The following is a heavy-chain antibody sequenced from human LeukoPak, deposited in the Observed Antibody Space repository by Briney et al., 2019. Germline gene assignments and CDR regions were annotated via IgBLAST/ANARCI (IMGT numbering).Heavy chain of an antibody. V-gene: IGHV3-30*02. CDR1: GFPFSSYG. CDR3: AKSHVTTATGTGRYFDY. CDR2: IRSDASNK. J-gene: IGHJ4*02. D-gene: IGHD1-1*01. Sequence: AGGSLRLSCAASGFPFSSYGMHWVRQTPGKGLEWVAFIRSDASNKYYADSLKGRFTISRDNSKNMVYLQMDSLRAEDTAVYYCAKSHVTTATGTGRYFDYWGQGTLVTVSS.